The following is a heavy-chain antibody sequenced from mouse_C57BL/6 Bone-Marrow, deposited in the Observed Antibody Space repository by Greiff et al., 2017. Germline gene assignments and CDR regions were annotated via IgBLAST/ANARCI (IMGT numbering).Heavy chain of an antibody. CDR1: GYTFTSYW. J-gene: IGHJ2*01. CDR2: IDPSDSYT. V-gene: IGHV1-59*01. Sequence: VQLQQPGAELVRPGTSVKLSCKASGYTFTSYWMHWVKQRPGQGLEWIGVIDPSDSYTNYNQKFKGKATLTVDTSSSTAYMQLSSLTSEDSAVYYCARHGSSLYYFDYWGQGTTLTVSS. CDR3: ARHGSSLYYFDY. D-gene: IGHD1-1*01.